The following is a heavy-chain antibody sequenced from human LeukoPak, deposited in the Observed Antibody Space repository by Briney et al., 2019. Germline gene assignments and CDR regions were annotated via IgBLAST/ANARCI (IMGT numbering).Heavy chain of an antibody. D-gene: IGHD3-16*01. CDR1: GYTFTTYE. Sequence: VSEKVSCKASGYTFTTYEIIWVRQAPGQGLEWMGWINTRNGNANYAHQLRGRVTMTTDTSTSTSYMELASLRFDDTAIYYCARNHLGLGLWGQGTLVTVSS. J-gene: IGHJ4*02. CDR3: ARNHLGLGL. CDR2: INTRNGNA. V-gene: IGHV1-18*01.